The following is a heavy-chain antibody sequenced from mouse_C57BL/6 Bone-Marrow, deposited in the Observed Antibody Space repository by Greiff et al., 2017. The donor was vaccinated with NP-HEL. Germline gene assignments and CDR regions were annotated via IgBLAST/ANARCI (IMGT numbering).Heavy chain of an antibody. CDR1: DSEVFPIAY. J-gene: IGHJ2*01. V-gene: IGHV15-2*01. D-gene: IGHD1-1*01. CDR3: ARRGYGSYFDY. CDR2: ILPSIGRT. Sequence: QVQLKESGSELRSPGSSVKLSCKDFDSEVFPIAYMSWVRQKPGHGFEWIGGILPSIGRTIYGEKFEDKATLDADTLSNTAYLELNSLTSEDSAIYYCARRGYGSYFDYWGQGTTLTVSS.